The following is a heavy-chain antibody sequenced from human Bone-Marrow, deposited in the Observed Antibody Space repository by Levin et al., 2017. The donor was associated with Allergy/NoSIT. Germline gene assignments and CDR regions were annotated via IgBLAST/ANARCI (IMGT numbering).Heavy chain of an antibody. J-gene: IGHJ4*02. CDR1: GFTFDDYA. D-gene: IGHD1-26*01. CDR3: AKAPRGVGATYYFDY. CDR2: ISWNSGSI. V-gene: IGHV3-9*01. Sequence: LSLACAASGFTFDDYAMHWVRQAPGKGLEWVSGISWNSGSIGYADSVKGRFTISRDNAKNSLYLQMNSLRAEDTALYYCAKAPRGVGATYYFDYWGQGTLVTVSS.